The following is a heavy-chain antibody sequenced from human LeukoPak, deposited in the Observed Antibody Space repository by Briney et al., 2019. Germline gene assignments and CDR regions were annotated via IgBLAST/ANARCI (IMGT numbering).Heavy chain of an antibody. Sequence: ASVKVSCKASGYTFTRYGISWVRQAPGQGLEWMGWISTYNDNINYAQKFQGRVTMTTDTSTSTAYMELRSLRSDDTAMYYCARAGKTVLRFLEWLEFDYWGQGTLVTVSS. D-gene: IGHD3-3*01. CDR3: ARAGKTVLRFLEWLEFDY. J-gene: IGHJ4*02. V-gene: IGHV1-18*01. CDR2: ISTYNDNI. CDR1: GYTFTRYG.